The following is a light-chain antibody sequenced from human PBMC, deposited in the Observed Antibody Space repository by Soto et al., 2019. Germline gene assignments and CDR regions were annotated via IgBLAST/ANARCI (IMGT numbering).Light chain of an antibody. V-gene: IGLV6-57*04. J-gene: IGLJ1*01. CDR1: GGRIASYY. CDR3: MSYDTXIFV. Sequence: NFILTQPHSVSESPVKTVTISCTRSGGRIASYYVKWYQQRPGSAPTTVIYEDKQRPSGVPCRFSGSIDSYSNSASLTISGLKTEEEADYSSMSYDTXIFVFGSGTKV. CDR2: EDK.